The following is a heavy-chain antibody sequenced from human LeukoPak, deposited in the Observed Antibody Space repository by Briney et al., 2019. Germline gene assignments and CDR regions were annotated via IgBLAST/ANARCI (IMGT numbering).Heavy chain of an antibody. D-gene: IGHD4-17*01. V-gene: IGHV3-11*01. CDR2: ISSSGSTI. J-gene: IGHJ3*02. CDR3: ARPATVLRAFDI. Sequence: PGGSLRLSCAASGSTFSDYYMSWIRQAPGKGLEWVSYISSSGSTIYYADSVKGRFTISRDNAKNSLYLQMNSLRAEDTAVYYCARPATVLRAFDIWGQGTMVTVYS. CDR1: GSTFSDYY.